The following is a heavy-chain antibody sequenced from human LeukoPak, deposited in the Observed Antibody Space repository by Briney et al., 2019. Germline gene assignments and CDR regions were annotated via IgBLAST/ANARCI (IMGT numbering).Heavy chain of an antibody. CDR1: GFTFSSYA. CDR3: ARGDYVWLYYFDY. J-gene: IGHJ4*02. D-gene: IGHD3-16*01. Sequence: GGSLRLSCAASGFTFSSYAMSWVRQAPGKGLEWVSLISGSDGSTYYADSVKGRFTLSRDNSKNTLYLQMNSLRADDTAVYYCARGDYVWLYYFDYWGQGTLVTVSS. V-gene: IGHV3-23*01. CDR2: ISGSDGST.